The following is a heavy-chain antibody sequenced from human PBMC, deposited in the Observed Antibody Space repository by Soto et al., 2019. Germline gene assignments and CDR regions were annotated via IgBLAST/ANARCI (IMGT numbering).Heavy chain of an antibody. V-gene: IGHV3-30*18. J-gene: IGHJ4*02. Sequence: QVQLVESGGGVVQPGRSLRLSCAASGFTFSSYGMHWVRQAPGKGLEWVAVISYDGSNKYYADSVKGRFTISRDNSKNTLYLQMNSLRAEDTAVYYCAKLRKKLDFDYWGQGTLVTVSS. CDR2: ISYDGSNK. CDR3: AKLRKKLDFDY. CDR1: GFTFSSYG.